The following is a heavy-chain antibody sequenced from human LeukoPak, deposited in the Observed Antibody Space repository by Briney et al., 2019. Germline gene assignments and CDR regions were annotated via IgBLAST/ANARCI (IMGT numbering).Heavy chain of an antibody. CDR2: ISDDSSFI. CDR1: GFKFRSYA. V-gene: IGHV3-23*01. Sequence: GGSLRLTCVACGFKFRSYAMNWVRQAPGKGLDCISTISDDSSFIYYADSVKGRSAVSRDNSRSTLYLQINNLKVEDSAVYYCAKGRCSGAGCDSFHSWGQGALVTVPP. J-gene: IGHJ4*02. D-gene: IGHD2-15*01. CDR3: AKGRCSGAGCDSFHS.